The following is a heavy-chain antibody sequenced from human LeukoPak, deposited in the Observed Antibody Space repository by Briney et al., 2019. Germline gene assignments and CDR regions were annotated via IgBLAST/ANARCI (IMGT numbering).Heavy chain of an antibody. CDR3: ARFGSGWSLLL. D-gene: IGHD6-19*01. J-gene: IGHJ1*01. V-gene: IGHV3-21*01. CDR2: ISDNSIYI. CDR1: GFTFSSYS. Sequence: PGGSLRLSCEASGFTFSSYSMNWVRQAPGKGLQWVSSISDNSIYIYYIDSVEGRFAISRDNAKISLYLQMNSLRAEDTAVYYCARFGSGWSLLLWGQGTLVTVSS.